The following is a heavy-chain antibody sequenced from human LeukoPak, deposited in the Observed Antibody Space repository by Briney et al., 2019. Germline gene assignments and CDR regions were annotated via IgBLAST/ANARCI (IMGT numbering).Heavy chain of an antibody. D-gene: IGHD5-12*01. CDR2: INPSGGST. V-gene: IGHV1-46*01. J-gene: IGHJ4*02. CDR1: GYTFTSYY. Sequence: GASVTVSCTASGYTFTSYYMHWVRQAPGQGLEWMGIINPSGGSTSYAQKFQGRVTMTTDTSTSTAYMELRSLRSDDTAVYYCARSPEYGGYGWDYWGQGTLVTVSS. CDR3: ARSPEYGGYGWDY.